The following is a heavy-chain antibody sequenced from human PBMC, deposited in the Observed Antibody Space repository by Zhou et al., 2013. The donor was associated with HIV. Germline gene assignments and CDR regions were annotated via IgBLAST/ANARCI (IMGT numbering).Heavy chain of an antibody. V-gene: IGHV1-69*12. CDR3: ARVRRYDFVWGSYRHWYLDL. J-gene: IGHJ2*01. CDR1: GGTFSNYG. D-gene: IGHD3-16*02. Sequence: QVQLVQSGAEVKKPGSSVKVSCKASGGTFSNYGISWVRQAPGQGLEWMGAIIPMFNTINNVDKFQGRVTITADETTTTVYLGLSSLRSEDTAVYYCARVRRYDFVWGSYRHWYLDLWGRGTLVTVSS. CDR2: IIPMFNTI.